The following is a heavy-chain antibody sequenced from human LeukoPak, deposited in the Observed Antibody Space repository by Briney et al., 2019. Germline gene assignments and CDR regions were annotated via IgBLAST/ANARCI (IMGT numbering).Heavy chain of an antibody. V-gene: IGHV3-21*05. Sequence: PGGSLRLSCAASGLPFSNYYMKWVRQAPGKGLEGVSDISSRRNYKYYADAVKGRFTIPRENDENRLYLQMNGLRAEDTAVYFCTRGEEQSTITGLDFWGQGTLVTVSS. J-gene: IGHJ4*02. D-gene: IGHD5-24*01. CDR1: GLPFSNYY. CDR2: ISSRRNYK. CDR3: TRGEEQSTITGLDF.